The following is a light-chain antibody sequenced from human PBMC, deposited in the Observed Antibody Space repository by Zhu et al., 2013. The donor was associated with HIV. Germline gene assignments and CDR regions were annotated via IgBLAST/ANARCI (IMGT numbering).Light chain of an antibody. CDR2: GAS. CDR1: QSLSSTD. CDR3: QQSSAPPLT. J-gene: IGKJ4*02. Sequence: EIVLTQSPGTLSLSPGERATLSCRASQSLSSTDLAWYQQKPGQAPRLLIYGASSRATGIPDRFSGSGSKTQFTLAINNFQPDDVATYYCQQSSAPPLTFGGGTKVAIK. V-gene: IGKV3-20*01.